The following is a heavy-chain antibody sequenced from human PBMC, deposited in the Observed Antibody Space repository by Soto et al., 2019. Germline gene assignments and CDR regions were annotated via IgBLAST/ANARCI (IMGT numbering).Heavy chain of an antibody. J-gene: IGHJ6*02. D-gene: IGHD3-3*01. V-gene: IGHV4-61*01. CDR2: VYFTGTT. Sequence: SETLSLTCTVSGGSVSNGMYYWSWIRQPPGKGLEWIGNVYFTGTTIYNPSLKSRVTMSVDTYKDQFFLKLTSVTAADTAVYYCARERTIFGVAPGGGVDVWGQGPTVPVSS. CDR3: ARERTIFGVAPGGGVDV. CDR1: GGSVSNGMYY.